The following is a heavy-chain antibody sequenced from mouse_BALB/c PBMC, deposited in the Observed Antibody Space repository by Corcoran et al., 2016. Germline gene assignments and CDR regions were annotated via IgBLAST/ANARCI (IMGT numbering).Heavy chain of an antibody. CDR3: ARERYDYSFAY. V-gene: IGHV1-18*01. J-gene: IGHJ3*01. Sequence: EVQLPQPGPELEQPGASVKIACKTSGYTFTEYTMHWVKQSHGKSLEWIGGINPNIGGTSYNQKFKGKATLTVDKSSSTAYMELRSLTSEDSAVYYCARERYDYSFAYWGQGILVTVSA. CDR1: GYTFTEYT. CDR2: INPNIGGT. D-gene: IGHD2-4*01.